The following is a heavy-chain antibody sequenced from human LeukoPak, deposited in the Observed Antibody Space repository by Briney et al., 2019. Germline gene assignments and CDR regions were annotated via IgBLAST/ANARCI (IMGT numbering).Heavy chain of an antibody. Sequence: SGGSLRLSCAASGFTFSSYAMSWVRQAPGKGLEWVSAISGSGGSAYCADSVKGRFTISRDNSKNTLYLQMNSLRAEDTAVYYCAKGSLNAPNPDAAFDYWGQGTLVTVSS. CDR1: GFTFSSYA. J-gene: IGHJ4*02. CDR2: ISGSGGSA. V-gene: IGHV3-23*01. CDR3: AKGSLNAPNPDAAFDY.